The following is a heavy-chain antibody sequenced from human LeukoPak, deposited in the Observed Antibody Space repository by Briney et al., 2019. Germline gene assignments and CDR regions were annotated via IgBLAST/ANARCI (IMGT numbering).Heavy chain of an antibody. J-gene: IGHJ4*02. Sequence: GGSLRLSCAASGFTVSSNYMSWVRQAPGKGLEWVSVIYSGGTTYYADSVKGRFIISRDNSENTLYLQMNTLRAEDTAMYYCTRLRDGYDSDYWGQGTLVTVSS. V-gene: IGHV3-53*01. CDR1: GFTVSSNY. CDR3: TRLRDGYDSDY. D-gene: IGHD5-24*01. CDR2: IYSGGTT.